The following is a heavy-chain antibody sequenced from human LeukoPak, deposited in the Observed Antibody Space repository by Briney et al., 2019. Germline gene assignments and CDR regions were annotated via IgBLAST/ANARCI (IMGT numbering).Heavy chain of an antibody. CDR1: GFTFDDYG. V-gene: IGHV3-20*04. Sequence: GGSLRLSCAASGFTFDDYGMSWVRQAPGKGLEWVSGINWNGGSTGYADAVKGRFTISRDNAKNSLYLQMNSLRAKDTALYYCARALGGDYDYWGQGTLVTVSS. CDR2: INWNGGST. CDR3: ARALGGDYDY. J-gene: IGHJ4*02. D-gene: IGHD2-21*01.